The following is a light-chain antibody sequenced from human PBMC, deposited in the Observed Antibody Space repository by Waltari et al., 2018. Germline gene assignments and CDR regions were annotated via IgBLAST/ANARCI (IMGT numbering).Light chain of an antibody. V-gene: IGKV1-33*01. CDR3: QQYDNLAS. J-gene: IGKJ4*01. CDR1: QAISNH. CDR2: DAT. Sequence: QLPQPPSSLPAPLGDKSTTTCQGSQAISNHLNWYQHKPGKAPELLIFDATNLETGVPSRFRGSGSGTDFTLTIPSLQPEDFATYYCQQYDNLASFGGGTKVEIK.